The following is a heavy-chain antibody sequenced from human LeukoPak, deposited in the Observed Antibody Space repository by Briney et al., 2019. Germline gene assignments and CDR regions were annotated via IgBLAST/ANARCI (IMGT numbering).Heavy chain of an antibody. CDR2: IKHDESEK. CDR1: GFSFNSDW. V-gene: IGHV3-7*03. CDR3: AKGPAPYCSGGSCYGDY. Sequence: GGSLRLSCAASGFSFNSDWMDWVRQAPGKGLEWVANIKHDESEKNYLDSVKGRFTISRDNAQNSLYLQMNGLRVEDTAVYYCAKGPAPYCSGGSCYGDYWGQGTLVTVSS. J-gene: IGHJ4*02. D-gene: IGHD2-15*01.